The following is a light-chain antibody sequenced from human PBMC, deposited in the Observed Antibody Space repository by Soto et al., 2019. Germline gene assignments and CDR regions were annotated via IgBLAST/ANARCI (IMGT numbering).Light chain of an antibody. CDR1: QTVGTY. CDR3: QQSHSSPLT. J-gene: IGKJ2*01. V-gene: IGKV1-39*01. CDR2: GAY. Sequence: DIEMTQSPSSLSASVGDRVTLTCRASQTVGTYINWYQQKPGKAPKLLMHGAYLLESGFPSRFSGGGTGTDFTLTINTLQPDDFATYYCQQSHSSPLTFGPGTTMEIK.